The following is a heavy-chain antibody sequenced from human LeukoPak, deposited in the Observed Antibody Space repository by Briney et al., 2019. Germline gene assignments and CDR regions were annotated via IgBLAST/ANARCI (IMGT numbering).Heavy chain of an antibody. CDR1: GFTFSSYW. CDR2: INSDGSST. CDR3: AREDCSSTSCYRGNDY. V-gene: IGHV3-74*01. J-gene: IGHJ4*02. Sequence: PGGSLRLSCAASGFTFSSYWMHWFRQAPGKGLVWVSRINSDGSSTSYADSVKGRFTISRDNAKNTLYLQMNSLRAEDTAVYYCAREDCSSTSCYRGNDYWGQGTLVTVSS. D-gene: IGHD2-2*02.